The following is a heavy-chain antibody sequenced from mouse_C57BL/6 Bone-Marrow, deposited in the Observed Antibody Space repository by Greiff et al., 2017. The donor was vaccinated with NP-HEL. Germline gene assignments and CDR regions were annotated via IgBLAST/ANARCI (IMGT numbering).Heavy chain of an antibody. CDR2: INPSSGYT. V-gene: IGHV1-7*01. Sequence: QVQLQQPGAELAKPGASVKLSCKASGYTFTSYWMHWVKQRPGQGLEWIGYINPSSGYTKYNQKFKDKATLTADKSSSTAYMQLSSLTYEDSAVYYCARAAPLGRPLFAYWGQGTLVTVSA. CDR3: ARAAPLGRPLFAY. D-gene: IGHD4-1*01. CDR1: GYTFTSYW. J-gene: IGHJ3*01.